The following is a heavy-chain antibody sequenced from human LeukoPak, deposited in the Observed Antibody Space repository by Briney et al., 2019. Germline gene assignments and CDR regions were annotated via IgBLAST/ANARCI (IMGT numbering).Heavy chain of an antibody. J-gene: IGHJ5*02. CDR1: GGTFSSYA. V-gene: IGHV1-69*06. Sequence: SVKVSCKSSGGTFSSYAISWVRQAPGQGLEGMGGMIPLFGTANYAQKFQGRVTLTAHKPTSTAYMELRSLRSEDTAVYYCARSGPMVREPFDPWGQGTLVTVSS. CDR2: MIPLFGTA. CDR3: ARSGPMVREPFDP. D-gene: IGHD3-10*01.